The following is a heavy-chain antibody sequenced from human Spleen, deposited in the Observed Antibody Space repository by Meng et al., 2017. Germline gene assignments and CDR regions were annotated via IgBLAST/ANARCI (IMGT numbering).Heavy chain of an antibody. Sequence: QTAFKESGPTLVQPNQTLTLPCSFSGFSLSTRGVGVGWIRQPPGEALEWLAVIYWDGDERYSPSLKSRLTITKDTSKNQVVLTMTNMDPVDTATYYCAHTVGAVDYWGQGTLVTVSS. CDR2: IYWDGDE. CDR1: GFSLSTRGVG. D-gene: IGHD4-17*01. CDR3: AHTVGAVDY. J-gene: IGHJ4*02. V-gene: IGHV2-5*02.